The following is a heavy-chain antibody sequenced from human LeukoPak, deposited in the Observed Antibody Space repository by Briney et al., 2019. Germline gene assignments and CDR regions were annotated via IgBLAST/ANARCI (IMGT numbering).Heavy chain of an antibody. D-gene: IGHD3-22*01. Sequence: SVKVSCKASGGTFSSYAISWVRQAPGQGLEWMGRIIPILGIANYAQKFQGRVTITADKSTSTACMELSSLRSEDTAVYYCARDPLDYYDSSGYPYYFDYWGQGTLVTVSS. CDR2: IIPILGIA. J-gene: IGHJ4*02. CDR1: GGTFSSYA. V-gene: IGHV1-69*04. CDR3: ARDPLDYYDSSGYPYYFDY.